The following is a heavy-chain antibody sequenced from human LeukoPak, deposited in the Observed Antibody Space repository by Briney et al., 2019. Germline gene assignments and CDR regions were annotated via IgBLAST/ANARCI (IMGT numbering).Heavy chain of an antibody. CDR1: GFTFSSYG. J-gene: IGHJ4*02. V-gene: IGHV3-30*03. CDR2: ISYDGSNK. D-gene: IGHD3-10*01. Sequence: GGSLRLSCAASGFTFSSYGMHWVRQAPGKGLEWVAVISYDGSNKYYADSVKGRFTISRDNAKNSLYLQMNSLRAEDTAVYYCARDYGSSTGIDYWGQGTLVTVSS. CDR3: ARDYGSSTGIDY.